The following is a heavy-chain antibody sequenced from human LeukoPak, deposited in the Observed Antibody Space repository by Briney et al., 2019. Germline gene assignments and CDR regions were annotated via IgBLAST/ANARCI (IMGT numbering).Heavy chain of an antibody. CDR2: INHSGGA. V-gene: IGHV4-34*01. CDR3: ARGRCGGDCYPNWFDP. CDR1: GESFSGYY. J-gene: IGHJ5*02. D-gene: IGHD2-21*02. Sequence: SETLSLTCAVYGESFSGYYWSWIRQPPGKGLEWIAEINHSGGANFSPSLKSRVTISVDTSKNQFSLKLSSVTAADTAIYYCARGRCGGDCYPNWFDPWGQGTLVTVSS.